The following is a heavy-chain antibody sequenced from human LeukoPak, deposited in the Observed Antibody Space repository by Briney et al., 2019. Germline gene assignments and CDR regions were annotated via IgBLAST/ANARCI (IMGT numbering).Heavy chain of an antibody. CDR1: RFTFSSYS. D-gene: IGHD6-13*01. CDR3: ARDAPIAAAGYYYYYYGMDV. CDR2: ISSSSSTI. V-gene: IGHV3-48*01. Sequence: AGSLRLSSAASRFTFSSYSMNWVRQAPGKGLEWVSYISSSSSTIYYADSVKGRFTISRDNAKNSLYLQMNSLRAEDTAVYYCARDAPIAAAGYYYYYYGMDVWGQGTTVTVSS. J-gene: IGHJ6*02.